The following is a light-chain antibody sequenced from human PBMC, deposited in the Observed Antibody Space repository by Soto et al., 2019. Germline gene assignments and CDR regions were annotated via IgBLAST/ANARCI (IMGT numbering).Light chain of an antibody. Sequence: EIVLTQSPATLSLSPGERATLSCRASQSVSSYLAWYQQKPGQDPRLLIYDASNRATGIPARFSGSGSGTDFTLTISSLEPEDFAVYYCQQRSNWLSLTFGGGTKVEIK. CDR2: DAS. CDR3: QQRSNWLSLT. CDR1: QSVSSY. V-gene: IGKV3-11*01. J-gene: IGKJ4*01.